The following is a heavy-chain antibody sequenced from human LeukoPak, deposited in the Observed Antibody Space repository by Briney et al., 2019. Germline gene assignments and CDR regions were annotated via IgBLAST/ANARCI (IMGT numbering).Heavy chain of an antibody. D-gene: IGHD2-15*01. V-gene: IGHV1-3*01. Sequence: GASVKVSCKASGYTFTNYAIHWVRQAPGQGLEWMGWINAGNGNTRYSQKLQDRVTITRDTSTTTAYMELRSLRSDDTAIYYCARRISGATATRHFDYWAREPWSPSPQ. J-gene: IGHJ4*02. CDR2: INAGNGNT. CDR3: ARRISGATATRHFDY. CDR1: GYTFTNYA.